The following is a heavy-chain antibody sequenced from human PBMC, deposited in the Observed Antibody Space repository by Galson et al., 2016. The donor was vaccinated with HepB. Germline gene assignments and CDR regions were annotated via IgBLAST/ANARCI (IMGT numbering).Heavy chain of an antibody. J-gene: IGHJ6*04. D-gene: IGHD3-10*01. Sequence: SLRLSCASTFTDYGIHWVRQAPGKGLEWVAAMSYDGSTKEYADALKGRLTISRDSSKNTVSLQLKNLRSEDTGVYYCAKDFYTMVQGAMGSYGMDAWGKGTAVIVSS. CDR3: AKDFYTMVQGAMGSYGMDA. CDR2: MSYDGSTK. V-gene: IGHV3-30*18. CDR1: TFTDYG.